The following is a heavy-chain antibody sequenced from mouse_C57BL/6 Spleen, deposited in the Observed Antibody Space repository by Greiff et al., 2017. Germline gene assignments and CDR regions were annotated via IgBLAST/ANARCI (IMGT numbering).Heavy chain of an antibody. CDR3: ARHRTGTGNYFDY. CDR2: ISSGSGYT. Sequence: EVQRVESGGGLVKPGGSLKLSCAASGFTFSSYGMSWVRQTPDKRLEWVATISSGSGYTYYPDSVKRRFTITRDNAKNTLYLQMSRLESEDTAMYYCARHRTGTGNYFDYWGQGTTLTVSS. V-gene: IGHV5-6*01. CDR1: GFTFSSYG. D-gene: IGHD4-1*01. J-gene: IGHJ2*01.